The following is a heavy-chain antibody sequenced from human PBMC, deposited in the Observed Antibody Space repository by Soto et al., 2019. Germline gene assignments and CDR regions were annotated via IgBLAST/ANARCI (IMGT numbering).Heavy chain of an antibody. CDR3: ARGHYYDSSGHYRHFDY. CDR2: IYYSGST. V-gene: IGHV4-31*03. CDR1: GGSISIGGYY. D-gene: IGHD3-22*01. Sequence: PSETLSLTCTVSGGSISIGGYYWSWIRQHPGKGLEWIGYIYYSGSTYYNPSLKSRVTISVDTSKNQFSLKLSSVTAADTAVYYSARGHYYDSSGHYRHFDYWGQGTMVTVSS. J-gene: IGHJ4*02.